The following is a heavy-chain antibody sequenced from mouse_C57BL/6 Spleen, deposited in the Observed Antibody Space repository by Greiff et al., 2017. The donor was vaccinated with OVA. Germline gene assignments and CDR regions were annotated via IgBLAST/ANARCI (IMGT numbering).Heavy chain of an antibody. CDR1: GFTFSDYY. CDR2: INYDGSST. Sequence: EVKVVESEGGLVQPGSSMKLSCTASGFTFSDYYMAWVRQVPEKGLEWVANINYDGSSTYYLDSLKSRFIISRDNAKNILYLQMSSLKSEDTATYYCAREGNSNYEAYFDYWGQGTTLTVSS. V-gene: IGHV5-16*01. J-gene: IGHJ2*01. D-gene: IGHD2-5*01. CDR3: AREGNSNYEAYFDY.